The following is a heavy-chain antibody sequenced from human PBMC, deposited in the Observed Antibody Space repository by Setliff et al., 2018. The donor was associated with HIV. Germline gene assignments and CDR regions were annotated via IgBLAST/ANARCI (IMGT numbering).Heavy chain of an antibody. CDR2: IHPSGST. D-gene: IGHD7-27*01. J-gene: IGHJ2*01. CDR1: GGSFSDYY. Sequence: SETLSLTCAVYGGSFSDYYRTWIRQPPGKGLEWIGEIHPSGSTNYNPSLESRVTISVDTSKNQFSLHLNSVTPEDTAVYFCVRGYTWGLGWYFDLWGRGTLVTVSS. V-gene: IGHV4-34*01. CDR3: VRGYTWGLGWYFDL.